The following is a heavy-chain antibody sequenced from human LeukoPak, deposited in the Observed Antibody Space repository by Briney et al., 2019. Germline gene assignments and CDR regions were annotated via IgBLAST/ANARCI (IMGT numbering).Heavy chain of an antibody. V-gene: IGHV1-8*03. CDR1: GYTFTSYD. CDR2: MNPNSGNT. CDR3: ASLSDYGERHFRAAFDI. D-gene: IGHD4-17*01. J-gene: IGHJ3*02. Sequence: GASVKVSCKASGYTFTSYDINWVRQATGQGLEWMGWMNPNSGNTGYAQKFQGRVTITRNTSISTAYMELSSLRSEDTAVYYCASLSDYGERHFRAAFDIWGQGTMVTVSS.